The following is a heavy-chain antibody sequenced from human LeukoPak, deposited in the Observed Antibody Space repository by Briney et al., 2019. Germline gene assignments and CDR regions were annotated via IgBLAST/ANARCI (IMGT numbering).Heavy chain of an antibody. D-gene: IGHD3-10*01. CDR2: ITSGGDYI. CDR3: ARDRGDY. V-gene: IGHV3-21*01. CDR1: GFTFSSYE. J-gene: IGHJ4*02. Sequence: GGSLRLSCAASGFTFSSYEMNWVRQAPGKGLEWVSSITSGGDYIYYADSVKGRFTISRDNAKNSLYLQMNSLRAEDTAVYYCARDRGDYWGQGTLVTVSS.